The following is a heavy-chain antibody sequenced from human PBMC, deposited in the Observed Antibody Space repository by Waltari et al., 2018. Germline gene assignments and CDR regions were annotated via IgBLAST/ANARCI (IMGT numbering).Heavy chain of an antibody. Sequence: QVQLVQSGAEVKKPGASVKVSCKASGYTFTSYDITWVRQAPGQGLEWMGWMNPNSGNTGYAQKFQGRVTMTRNTSISTAYMELSSLRSEDTAVYYCATSWVTAIRSRTGFDYWGQGTLVTVSS. V-gene: IGHV1-8*02. CDR1: GYTFTSYD. CDR2: MNPNSGNT. J-gene: IGHJ4*02. CDR3: ATSWVTAIRSRTGFDY. D-gene: IGHD2-21*02.